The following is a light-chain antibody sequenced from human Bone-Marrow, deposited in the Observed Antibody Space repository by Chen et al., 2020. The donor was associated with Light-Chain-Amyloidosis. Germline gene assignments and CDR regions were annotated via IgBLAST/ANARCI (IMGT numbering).Light chain of an antibody. V-gene: IGLV3-21*02. Sequence: SYVLTHPSSVSVAPGQTATIACGGNNTGSTSVLWYQQTPGQAPLLVVYDDSDRPSGIPERLSGSNSGNTATLPISRVEAGDEADYYCQVWDRSSSRPVFGGGTKLTVL. J-gene: IGLJ3*02. CDR1: NTGSTS. CDR2: DDS. CDR3: QVWDRSSSRPV.